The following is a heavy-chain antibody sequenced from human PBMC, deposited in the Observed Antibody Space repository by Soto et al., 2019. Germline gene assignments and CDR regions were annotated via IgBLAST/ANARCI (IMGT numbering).Heavy chain of an antibody. CDR3: ARSDDSTSYPLDL. D-gene: IGHD4-4*01. J-gene: IGHJ5*02. Sequence: LRLSCEASGFTFSRVSMNWVRQVPGKGLEWVASISSASSETWYADSVKGRFIISRDNAQNSLFLQMNTLRPEDSAVYFCARSDDSTSYPLDLWGPGTLVTVSS. CDR1: GFTFSRVS. CDR2: ISSASSET. V-gene: IGHV3-21*04.